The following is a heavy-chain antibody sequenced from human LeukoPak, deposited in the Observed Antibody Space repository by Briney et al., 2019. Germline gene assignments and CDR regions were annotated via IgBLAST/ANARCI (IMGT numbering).Heavy chain of an antibody. D-gene: IGHD1-26*01. V-gene: IGHV3-30*02. CDR3: AKDQYDSGSYRPLFDY. Sequence: PGGSLRLSCAASGFTFSSYGMHWVRQAPGKGLEWVAFIRYDGSNKYYADSVKGRFTISRDNSKNTLYLQMNSLRAEDTAVYYCAKDQYDSGSYRPLFDYWGQGTLVTVSS. J-gene: IGHJ4*02. CDR2: IRYDGSNK. CDR1: GFTFSSYG.